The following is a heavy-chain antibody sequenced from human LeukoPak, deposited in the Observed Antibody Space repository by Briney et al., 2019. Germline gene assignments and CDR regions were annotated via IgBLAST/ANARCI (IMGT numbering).Heavy chain of an antibody. J-gene: IGHJ6*03. Sequence: GGSLRLSCAASGFTFSSYAMSWVRQAPGKGLEWVSVISGSGDNTYYADSVKGRFTISRDNSKNTLYLQMNSLRVEDTAVYYCARGHDSSGYLSYYHYYLDVWGKGTTVTVSS. CDR1: GFTFSSYA. D-gene: IGHD3-22*01. CDR2: ISGSGDNT. CDR3: ARGHDSSGYLSYYHYYLDV. V-gene: IGHV3-23*01.